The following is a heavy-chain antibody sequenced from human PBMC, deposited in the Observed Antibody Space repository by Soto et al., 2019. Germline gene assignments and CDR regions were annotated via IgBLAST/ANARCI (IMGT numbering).Heavy chain of an antibody. CDR1: GFTFSSYR. V-gene: IGHV3-21*01. Sequence: PVGSLRLSCAASGFTFSSYRMNWVRQAPGKGLEWVSSISSSSSYIYYADSVKGRFTISRDNAKNSLYLQMNSLRAEDTAVYYCARVAMIVVVNGAFDIWGQGTMVTVSS. CDR3: ARVAMIVVVNGAFDI. CDR2: ISSSSSYI. J-gene: IGHJ3*02. D-gene: IGHD3-22*01.